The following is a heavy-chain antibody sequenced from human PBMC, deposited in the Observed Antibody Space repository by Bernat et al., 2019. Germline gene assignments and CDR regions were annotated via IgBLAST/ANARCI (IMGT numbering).Heavy chain of an antibody. J-gene: IGHJ4*02. D-gene: IGHD3-10*01. CDR1: GFTFDDYA. CDR2: ITDDGSNK. CDR3: ARATRGSGSYYNDY. V-gene: IGHV3-30-3*01. Sequence: VQLVESGGGLVQPGRSLRLSCAASGFTFDDYAMHWVRQAPGKGLEWVAVITDDGSNKYYADSVKGRFTISRDNSKNTLYLQMNSLRAEDTAVYYCARATRGSGSYYNDYWGQGTLVTISS.